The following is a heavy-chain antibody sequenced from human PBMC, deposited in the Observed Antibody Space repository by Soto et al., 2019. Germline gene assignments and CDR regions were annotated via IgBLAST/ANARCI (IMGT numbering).Heavy chain of an antibody. Sequence: SETLSLTCAVYGGSFSGYYWSWIRQPPGKGLEWIGEINHSGSTNYNPSLKSRVTISVDTSKNQFSLKLSSVTAADTAVYYCARGPGVGYCSGGIRTCQVNYYYYYMDVWGKGTTIT. CDR2: INHSGST. CDR1: GGSFSGYY. J-gene: IGHJ6*03. CDR3: ARGPGVGYCSGGIRTCQVNYYYYYMDV. V-gene: IGHV4-34*01. D-gene: IGHD2-15*01.